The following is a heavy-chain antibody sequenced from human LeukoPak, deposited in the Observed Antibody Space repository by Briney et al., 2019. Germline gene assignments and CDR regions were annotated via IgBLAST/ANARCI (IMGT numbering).Heavy chain of an antibody. D-gene: IGHD3-3*01. V-gene: IGHV3-30-3*01. Sequence: PGGSLRLSCAASGFTFSSYAMHWVRQAPGKGLEWVAVISYDGSNKYYADSVKGRFTISRDNSKNTLYLQMNSLRAEDTAVYYCARAEIQYYDFWSGYHNWFDPWGQGTLVTVSS. CDR1: GFTFSSYA. J-gene: IGHJ5*02. CDR2: ISYDGSNK. CDR3: ARAEIQYYDFWSGYHNWFDP.